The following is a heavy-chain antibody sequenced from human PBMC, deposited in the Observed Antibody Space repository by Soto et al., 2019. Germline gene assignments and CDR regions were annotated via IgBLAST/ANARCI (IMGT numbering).Heavy chain of an antibody. CDR3: TTDLQILGKRNLETSWSLPGLYSSIDY. Sequence: PGGSLRLSCAASGFTFSNAWMNWVRQAPGKGLEWVGRIKSKTDGGTTDYAAPVKGRFTISRDDSKNTPYLQMNSLKTEDTAVYYCTTDLQILGKRNLETSWSLPGLYSSIDYWGQGTLVTVSS. CDR2: IKSKTDGGTT. V-gene: IGHV3-15*07. CDR1: GFTFSNAW. D-gene: IGHD2-2*01. J-gene: IGHJ4*02.